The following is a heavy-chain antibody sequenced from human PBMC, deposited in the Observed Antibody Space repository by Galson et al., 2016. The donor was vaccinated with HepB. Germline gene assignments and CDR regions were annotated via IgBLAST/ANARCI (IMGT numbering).Heavy chain of an antibody. V-gene: IGHV4-4*02. CDR2: IYHTGNT. J-gene: IGHJ5*01. CDR3: ALRGQLKGRYKWFDS. Sequence: SETLSLTCAVSGGSISSSNWWIWVRQPPGKGLEWIGEIYHTGNTNYNPSLESRVTISVDKSKNQLSLNLTSVTAADTAVYYCALRGQLKGRYKWFDSWGQGTLVTVSS. CDR1: GGSISSSNW. D-gene: IGHD3-10*01.